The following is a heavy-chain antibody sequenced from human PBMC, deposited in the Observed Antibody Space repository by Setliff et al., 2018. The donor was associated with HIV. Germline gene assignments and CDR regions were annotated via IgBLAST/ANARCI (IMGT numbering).Heavy chain of an antibody. CDR3: ARGAYRDGYDY. CDR1: GASISSYY. CDR2: VDCNGRT. D-gene: IGHD5-18*01. V-gene: IGHV4-59*01. J-gene: IGHJ4*02. Sequence: SETLSLTCSVSGASISSYYWSWIRQPPGKGLEWIGYVDCNGRTDYNPSLKSRVTISLDTSKNQASLKLSSVAAADTAVYHCARGAYRDGYDYWGQGTLVTVSS.